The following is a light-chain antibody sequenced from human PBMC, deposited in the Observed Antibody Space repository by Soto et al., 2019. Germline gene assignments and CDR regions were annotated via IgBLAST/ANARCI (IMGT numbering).Light chain of an antibody. CDR3: SSYITTSSRL. V-gene: IGLV2-14*01. Sequence: QSVLTQPAAVSGSPGQSITISCSGTSGPVGTFNFVSWYQQHPGKAPRLMIYAVTDRPSGVSSRFSGSKSGNTAYLTISGLQAEDEADYYCSSYITTSSRLFGTGTKV. J-gene: IGLJ1*01. CDR1: SGPVGTFNF. CDR2: AVT.